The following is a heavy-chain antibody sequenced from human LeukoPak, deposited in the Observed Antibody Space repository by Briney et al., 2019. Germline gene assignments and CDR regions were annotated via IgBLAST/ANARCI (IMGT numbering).Heavy chain of an antibody. CDR2: IYYSGST. CDR3: ASLGYCSSTSCYE. V-gene: IGHV4-39*01. CDR1: GGSISSSSYY. J-gene: IGHJ4*02. D-gene: IGHD2-2*01. Sequence: SETLSLTCTVSGGSISSSSYYWGWIRQPPGKGLEWIGSIYYSGSTYYNPSLKSRVTISVDTSKNQLSLKLSSVTAADTAVYYCASLGYCSSTSCYEWGQGTLVTVSS.